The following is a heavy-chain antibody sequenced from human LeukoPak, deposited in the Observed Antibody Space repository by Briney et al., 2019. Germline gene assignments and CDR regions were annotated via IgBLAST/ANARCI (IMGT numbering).Heavy chain of an antibody. D-gene: IGHD3-22*01. CDR1: GGSISSSSYY. V-gene: IGHV4-39*01. Sequence: SETLSLTCTVSGGSISSSSYYWGWIRQPRGKGLEWIGSIYYSGSTYYNPSLKSRVTISVDTSKNQFSLKLSSVTAADTAVYYCARYYDSSGLDYWGQGTLVTVSS. CDR2: IYYSGST. CDR3: ARYYDSSGLDY. J-gene: IGHJ4*02.